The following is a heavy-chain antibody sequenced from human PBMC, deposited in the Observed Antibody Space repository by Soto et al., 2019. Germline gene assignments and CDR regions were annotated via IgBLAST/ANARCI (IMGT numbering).Heavy chain of an antibody. CDR3: ARVGSSWYLGMDV. J-gene: IGHJ6*02. D-gene: IGHD6-13*01. V-gene: IGHV4-59*01. Sequence: QVQLQESGPGLVKPSETLSLTCTVSGGSISNYYWSWIRQPPGMGLEWIGYIYYTGSTNYNPSLKSRVPISVDTSMNQFSLKRSSVTAADTAVYYCARVGSSWYLGMDVWGQGTTVTVSS. CDR1: GGSISNYY. CDR2: IYYTGST.